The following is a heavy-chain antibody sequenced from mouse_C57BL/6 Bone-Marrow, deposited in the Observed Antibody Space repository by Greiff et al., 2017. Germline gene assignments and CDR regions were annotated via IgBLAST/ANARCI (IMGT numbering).Heavy chain of an antibody. CDR2: IWRGGST. Sequence: VKLVESGPGLVQPSQSLSITCTVSGFSLTSYGVHWVRQSPGTGLEWLGVIWRGGSTDYNAAFMSRLSITKDNSKSQVFFKMNSLQADDTAIYYCAKKIYVDYDAMAYWGQGTSVTVSS. D-gene: IGHD1-1*01. CDR1: GFSLTSYG. V-gene: IGHV2-5*01. CDR3: AKKIYVDYDAMAY. J-gene: IGHJ4*01.